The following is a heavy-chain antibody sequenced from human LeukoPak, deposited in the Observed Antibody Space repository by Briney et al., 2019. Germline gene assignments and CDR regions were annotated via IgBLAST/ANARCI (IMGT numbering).Heavy chain of an antibody. V-gene: IGHV3-48*03. CDR2: ISSSGSSI. J-gene: IGHJ5*02. CDR1: GFTFNNYD. CDR3: ARYSGSQGWFDL. Sequence: GGSLRLSCAASGFTFNNYDMNWVRQAPGKGLEWVSYISSSGSSIYYADSVRGRFTISRDNAKNSLYLQVNSLRAEDTAVYYCARYSGSQGWFDLWGQGTLVTVSS. D-gene: IGHD1-26*01.